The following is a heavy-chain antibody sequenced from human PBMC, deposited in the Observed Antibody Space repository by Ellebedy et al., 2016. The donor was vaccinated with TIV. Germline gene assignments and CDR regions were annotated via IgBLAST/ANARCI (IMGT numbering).Heavy chain of an antibody. V-gene: IGHV5-51*01. CDR2: IYPGDSDT. J-gene: IGHJ2*01. Sequence: GESLKISCKGSGYSFTSYWIGWVRQMPGKGLEWMGIIYPGDSDTRYSPSFQGQVTISADKSISTAYLQWSSLKASDTAMYYCARRSYYYDSSGYYRSWWYFDLWGRGTLVTVSS. CDR3: ARRSYYYDSSGYYRSWWYFDL. CDR1: GYSFTSYW. D-gene: IGHD3-22*01.